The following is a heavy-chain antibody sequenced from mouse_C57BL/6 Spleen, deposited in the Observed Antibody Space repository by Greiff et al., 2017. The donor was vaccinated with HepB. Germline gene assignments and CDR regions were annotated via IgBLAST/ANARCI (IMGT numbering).Heavy chain of an antibody. CDR2: IHPNSGST. CDR3: ARADGYLYYFDY. CDR1: GYTLTSYW. V-gene: IGHV1-64*01. Sequence: QVQLQQPGAELVKPGASVKLSCKASGYTLTSYWMHWVKQRPGQGLEWIGMIHPNSGSTNYNEKFKSKATLTVDKSSSTAYMQLSSLTSEDSAVYYCARADGYLYYFDYWGQGTTLTVSS. J-gene: IGHJ2*01. D-gene: IGHD2-3*01.